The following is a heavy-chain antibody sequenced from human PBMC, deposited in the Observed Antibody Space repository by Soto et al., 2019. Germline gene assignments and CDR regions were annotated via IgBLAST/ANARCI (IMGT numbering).Heavy chain of an antibody. V-gene: IGHV5-10-1*01. CDR1: GYSFTIYW. Sequence: GESLKISCKGSGYSFTIYWISWVRQMPGKGLEWMGRIDPSDSYTNYSPSFQGHVTISADKSISTAYLQWSSLKASDTAMYYCASSHILTGYHLRDYWGQGTLVTVSS. J-gene: IGHJ4*02. CDR3: ASSHILTGYHLRDY. D-gene: IGHD3-9*01. CDR2: IDPSDSYT.